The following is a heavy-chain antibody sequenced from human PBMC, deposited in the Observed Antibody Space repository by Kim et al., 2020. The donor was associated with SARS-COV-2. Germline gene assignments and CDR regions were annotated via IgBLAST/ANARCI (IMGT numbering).Heavy chain of an antibody. Sequence: YNPALKSRVTISVDTSKNQFSLKLSSVTAADTAVYYCARYYDSSVGTFDYWGQGTLVTVSS. V-gene: IGHV4-31*02. D-gene: IGHD3-22*01. CDR3: ARYYDSSVGTFDY. J-gene: IGHJ4*02.